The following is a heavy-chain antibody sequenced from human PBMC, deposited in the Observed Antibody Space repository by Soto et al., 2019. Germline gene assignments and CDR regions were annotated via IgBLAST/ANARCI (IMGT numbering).Heavy chain of an antibody. V-gene: IGHV3-30*18. CDR2: ISYDGDNK. Sequence: GGSLRLSCTASGFIFSNYGMHWVRQAPGKGLEWVAVISYDGDNKYYADSVKGRFTISRDNSKNRLYLQMNSLRAEDTAVYYCAKDMALVRGVIIDVDVWGQGTTVTVSS. J-gene: IGHJ6*02. D-gene: IGHD3-10*01. CDR3: AKDMALVRGVIIDVDV. CDR1: GFIFSNYG.